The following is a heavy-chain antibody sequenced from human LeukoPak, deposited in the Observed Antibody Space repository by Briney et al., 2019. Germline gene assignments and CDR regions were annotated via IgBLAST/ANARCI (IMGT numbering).Heavy chain of an antibody. CDR1: GFTFSNAW. Sequence: GGSLRLSCAASGFTFSNAWMNWVRQAPGKGLEWVGRIKSKTDGGTTDYAAPVKGRFTISRDDSKNTLYLQMNSLKTEDTAVYYCAKDTWGATITDPFFDYWGQGTLVTASS. V-gene: IGHV3-15*07. D-gene: IGHD5-24*01. CDR3: AKDTWGATITDPFFDY. J-gene: IGHJ4*02. CDR2: IKSKTDGGTT.